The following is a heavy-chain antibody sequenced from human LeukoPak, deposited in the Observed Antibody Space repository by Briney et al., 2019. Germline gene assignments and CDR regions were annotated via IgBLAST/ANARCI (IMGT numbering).Heavy chain of an antibody. D-gene: IGHD3-10*01. CDR3: GRDFPSVLPRVFDP. Sequence: SETLSLTCTVSGGSISTYYWHWLRHPTGEGGVWLGSIYNSERPKHNPSLKSRVTISVDTSKNHFSLTLRYVTGADTGVFYWGRDFPSVLPRVFDPSGQGTPVTPSS. CDR1: GGSISTYY. J-gene: IGHJ5*02. CDR2: IYNSERP. V-gene: IGHV4-59*13.